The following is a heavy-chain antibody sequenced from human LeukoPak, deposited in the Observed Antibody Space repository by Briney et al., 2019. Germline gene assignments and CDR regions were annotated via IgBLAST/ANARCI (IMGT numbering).Heavy chain of an antibody. CDR1: GFTLSGYS. CDR3: ARSRDAFDI. CDR2: ISSSSTYI. J-gene: IGHJ3*02. Sequence: PGESLRLSCAASGFTLSGYSMSWVRQAPGKGLEWVSSISSSSTYIYYADSVKGRFTISRDNAKNSLYLQMNSLRAEDTAVYYCARSRDAFDIWGQGTMVTVSS. V-gene: IGHV3-21*01.